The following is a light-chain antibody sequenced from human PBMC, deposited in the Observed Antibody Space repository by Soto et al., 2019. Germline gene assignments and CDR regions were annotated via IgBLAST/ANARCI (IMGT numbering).Light chain of an antibody. CDR2: GIS. V-gene: IGKV3-20*01. J-gene: IGKJ1*01. CDR3: QQYVTSSPRT. Sequence: EIVLTQSTGTLSLSPGERATLSCRASHTISSSYLAWYQQKPGQAPRLLMYGISRRATGIPDRFSGSGSGTDFTLTISSLEPEDFAVYYCQQYVTSSPRTFGQGTKVEIK. CDR1: HTISSSY.